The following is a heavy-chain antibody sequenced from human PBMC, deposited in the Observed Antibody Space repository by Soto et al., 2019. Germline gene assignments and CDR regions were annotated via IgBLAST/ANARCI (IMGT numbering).Heavy chain of an antibody. V-gene: IGHV1-24*01. D-gene: IGHD3-22*01. Sequence: ASVKVSCKVSGYTLTELSMHWVRQAPGKGLEWMGGFDPEDGETIYAQKSQGRVTMTEDTSTDTAYMELSSLRSEDTAVYYCATGPIDYYDSSGYYYFDYWGQGTLVTVS. J-gene: IGHJ4*02. CDR1: GYTLTELS. CDR2: FDPEDGET. CDR3: ATGPIDYYDSSGYYYFDY.